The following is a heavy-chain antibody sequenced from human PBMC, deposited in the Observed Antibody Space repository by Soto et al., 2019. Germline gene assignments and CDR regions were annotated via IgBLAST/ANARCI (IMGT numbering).Heavy chain of an antibody. CDR1: GYTFTGYY. J-gene: IGHJ4*02. D-gene: IGHD3-22*01. Sequence: ASVKVSCKASGYTFTGYYMHWVRQAPGQGLEWMGWINTNSGSTNYAQKFQGWVTITRDTSISTAYMELSRLRSEDTAVYYCARSDRTGSFDYWGQGTLVNVSS. V-gene: IGHV1-2*04. CDR3: ARSDRTGSFDY. CDR2: INTNSGST.